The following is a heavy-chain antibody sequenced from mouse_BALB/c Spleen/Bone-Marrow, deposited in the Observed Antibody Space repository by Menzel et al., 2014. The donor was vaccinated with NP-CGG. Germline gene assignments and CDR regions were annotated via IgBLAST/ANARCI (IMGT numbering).Heavy chain of an antibody. V-gene: IGHV1-9*01. CDR3: TRGGSYYRYLDY. J-gene: IGHJ2*01. CDR1: GYTFSSYW. D-gene: IGHD2-14*01. CDR2: ILPGSGIT. Sequence: QVQLQQPGAELMKPGASVKISCKATGYTFSSYWIEWVKQRPGHGLEWIGEILPGSGITNYNEKFKGKATFTADTSSNTAYMQLSSLTSEDSAVYYCTRGGSYYRYLDYRGQGTTLTVSS.